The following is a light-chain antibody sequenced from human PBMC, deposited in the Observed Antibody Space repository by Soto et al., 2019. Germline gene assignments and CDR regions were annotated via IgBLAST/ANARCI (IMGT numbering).Light chain of an antibody. CDR3: QQYLGTPVT. J-gene: IGKJ5*01. CDR1: RTVLYSPNSKNY. CDR2: WAS. V-gene: IGKV4-1*01. Sequence: DIVMTQSPDSLAVSLGERATINCKSSRTVLYSPNSKNYLAWYQQKPGQPPKLLISWASTRESGVPDRFSGSGYGTDFTLTISSLQAGDAAVYYCQQYLGTPVTFGQGKRLEIK.